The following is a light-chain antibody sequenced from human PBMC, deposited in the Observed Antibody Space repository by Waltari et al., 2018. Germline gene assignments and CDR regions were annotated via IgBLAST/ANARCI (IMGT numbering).Light chain of an antibody. CDR3: QNHERLPAT. CDR2: AAS. CDR1: QSISKY. J-gene: IGKJ1*01. V-gene: IGKV3-20*01. Sequence: EVVLTQSPGTLSLSPGERATLSCRASQSISKYLVWYQQRPGQAPRLLIYAASTRATGIPDSFSGRGSGTDFSLTISRLEPEDFAVYYCQNHERLPATFGQGTKVEIK.